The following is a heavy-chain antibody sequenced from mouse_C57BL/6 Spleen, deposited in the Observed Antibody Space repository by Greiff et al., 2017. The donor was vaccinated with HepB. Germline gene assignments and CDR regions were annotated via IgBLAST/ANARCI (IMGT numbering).Heavy chain of an antibody. Sequence: EVQLQQSGGDLVKPGGSLKLSCAASGFTFSSYCMSWVRQTPDKRLEWVATISSGGSYTYYPDSVKGRFTISRDNAKNTLYLQMSSLKSEDTAMYCCGRHDGGSFAYWGQGTLVTVSA. V-gene: IGHV5-6*01. CDR2: ISSGGSYT. J-gene: IGHJ3*01. CDR3: GRHDGGSFAY. D-gene: IGHD1-1*02. CDR1: GFTFSSYC.